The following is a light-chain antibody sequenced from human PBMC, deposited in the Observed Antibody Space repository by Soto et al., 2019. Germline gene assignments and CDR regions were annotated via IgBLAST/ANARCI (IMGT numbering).Light chain of an antibody. V-gene: IGKV3-11*01. J-gene: IGKJ4*01. CDR1: QSVSSY. CDR3: QQRSNWPLT. CDR2: DAS. Sequence: EIVLTQSPATLSLSPGERATLSCRASQSVSSYLAWYQQKPGQAPRLLIYDASNRATGIPARFSGSGSGTDFPLTISSLGPEDFAVYYCQQRSNWPLTFGGGNKVEIK.